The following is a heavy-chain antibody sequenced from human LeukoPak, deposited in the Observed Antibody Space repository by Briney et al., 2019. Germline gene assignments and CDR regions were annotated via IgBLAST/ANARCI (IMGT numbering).Heavy chain of an antibody. J-gene: IGHJ3*02. CDR3: ARDFYGDFWSGYDAFDI. V-gene: IGHV1-2*02. D-gene: IGHD3-3*01. CDR2: INPNSGGT. CDR1: GYTFTGYY. Sequence: GASVTVPCKASGYTFTGYYMHWVRQAPGQGIEWMGWINPNSGGTNYAQKFQGRVTMTRDTSISTAYMELSRLRSDDTAVYYCARDFYGDFWSGYDAFDIWGQGTMVTVSS.